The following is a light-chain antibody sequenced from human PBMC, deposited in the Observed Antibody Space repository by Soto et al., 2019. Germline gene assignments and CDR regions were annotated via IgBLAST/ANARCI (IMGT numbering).Light chain of an antibody. Sequence: QSALTQPASVSGSPGQSITISCTGTSSDVGGSRFVSWYQQHPGKAPQLMIHEVTNRPSGVSNRFSGSKSGNTASLTISGLQAEGEADYYCSSYTTSTTVVFGGGTKLTVL. CDR2: EVT. CDR1: SSDVGGSRF. CDR3: SSYTTSTTVV. V-gene: IGLV2-14*01. J-gene: IGLJ2*01.